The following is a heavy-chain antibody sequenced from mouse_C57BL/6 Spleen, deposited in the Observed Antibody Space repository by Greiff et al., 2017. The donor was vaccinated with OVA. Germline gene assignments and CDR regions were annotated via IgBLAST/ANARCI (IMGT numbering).Heavy chain of an antibody. Sequence: EVMLVESGGGLVKPGGSLKLSCAASGFTFSDYGMHWVRQAPEKGLEWVAYISSGSSTIYYADTVKGRFTISRDNAKNTLFLQMTSLRSEDTAMYYCARLYDGYIYAMDYWGQGTSVTVSS. CDR3: ARLYDGYIYAMDY. J-gene: IGHJ4*01. CDR1: GFTFSDYG. V-gene: IGHV5-17*01. D-gene: IGHD2-3*01. CDR2: ISSGSSTI.